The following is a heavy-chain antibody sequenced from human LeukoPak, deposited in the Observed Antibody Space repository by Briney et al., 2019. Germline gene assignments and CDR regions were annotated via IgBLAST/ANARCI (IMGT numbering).Heavy chain of an antibody. V-gene: IGHV4-59*08. Sequence: PSETLSLTCTVSGGSISDYYWTWIRQSPGTGLEWIGYMDYSGSTAYDPSLKSRVTISIDTSKKQFSLELSSVTAADTAIYFCARRKRGSGGPFDYWGQGTLVTVSS. CDR2: MDYSGST. CDR1: GGSISDYY. CDR3: ARRKRGSGGPFDY. J-gene: IGHJ4*02. D-gene: IGHD6-19*01.